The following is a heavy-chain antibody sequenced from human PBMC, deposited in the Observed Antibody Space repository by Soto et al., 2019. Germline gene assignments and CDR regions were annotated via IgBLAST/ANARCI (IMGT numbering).Heavy chain of an antibody. D-gene: IGHD1-26*01. CDR2: IWYDGRNK. CDR3: AVVGAIHNFDY. Sequence: GGSLRLSCAASGFTFSSYGMHWVRQAPGKGLEWVAVIWYDGRNKYYADSVKGRFTISRDNSKNTLYLQMNSLRAEDTAVYYCAVVGAIHNFDYWGQGTLVTVSS. V-gene: IGHV3-33*01. J-gene: IGHJ4*02. CDR1: GFTFSSYG.